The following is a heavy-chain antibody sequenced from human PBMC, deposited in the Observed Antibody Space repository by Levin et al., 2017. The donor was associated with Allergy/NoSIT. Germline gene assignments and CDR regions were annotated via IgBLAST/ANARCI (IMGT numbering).Heavy chain of an antibody. CDR2: ISSSSSTI. J-gene: IGHJ4*02. Sequence: GGSLRLSCAASGFTFSSYSMNWVRQAPGKGLEWVSYISSSSSTIYYADSVKGRFTISRDNAKNSLYLQMNSLRAEDTAVYYCARAVAAAGILIDYWGQGTLVTVSS. D-gene: IGHD6-13*01. V-gene: IGHV3-48*01. CDR1: GFTFSSYS. CDR3: ARAVAAAGILIDY.